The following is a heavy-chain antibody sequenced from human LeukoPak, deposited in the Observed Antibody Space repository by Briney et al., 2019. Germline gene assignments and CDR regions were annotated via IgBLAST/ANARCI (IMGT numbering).Heavy chain of an antibody. CDR1: GGSISSSSYY. CDR2: IYYSGST. J-gene: IGHJ6*03. CDR3: ARRIFRGATRIRYYYYMDV. V-gene: IGHV4-39*01. D-gene: IGHD1-26*01. Sequence: SETLSLTCTVSGGSISSSSYYWGWIRQPPGKGLEWIGSIYYSGSTYYNPSLKSRVTISVDTSKNQFSLKLSSVTAADTAVYYCARRIFRGATRIRYYYYMDVWGKGTTVTISS.